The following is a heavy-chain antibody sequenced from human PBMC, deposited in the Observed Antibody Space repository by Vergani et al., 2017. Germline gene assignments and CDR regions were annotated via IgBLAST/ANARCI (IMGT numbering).Heavy chain of an antibody. Sequence: QVQLVQSGAEVKKPGSSVKVSCKASGGTFSSYAISWVRQAPGQGLEWMGGIIPILGIANYAQKFQGRVTITADKSTSTAYMELSSLRSEDTAVYYCAREGYCSWSYLPTDYYYYGMDVWGQGTTVTVSS. V-gene: IGHV1-69*09. CDR1: GGTFSSYA. D-gene: IGHD3-10*01. CDR3: AREGYCSWSYLPTDYYYYGMDV. J-gene: IGHJ6*02. CDR2: IIPILGIA.